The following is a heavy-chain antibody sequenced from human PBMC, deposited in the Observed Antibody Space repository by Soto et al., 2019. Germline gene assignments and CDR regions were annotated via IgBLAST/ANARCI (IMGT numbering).Heavy chain of an antibody. CDR2: IYYSGST. Sequence: KASETLSLTCTVSGGSISSGDYYWSWIRQPPGKGLEWIGYIYYSGSTYYNPSLKSRVTISVDTSKNQFSLKLSSVTAADTAVYYCARHALLGYCSSTSCRQYNWFDPWGQGTLVTVSS. D-gene: IGHD2-2*01. V-gene: IGHV4-30-4*01. J-gene: IGHJ5*02. CDR3: ARHALLGYCSSTSCRQYNWFDP. CDR1: GGSISSGDYY.